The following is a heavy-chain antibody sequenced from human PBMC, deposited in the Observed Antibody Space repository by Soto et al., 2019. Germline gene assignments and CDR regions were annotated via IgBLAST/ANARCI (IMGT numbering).Heavy chain of an antibody. D-gene: IGHD6-13*01. Sequence: SQTLSLTCAISGDSVSSNSAAWNWIRQSPSRGLEWLGRTYYRSKWYNDYAVSVKSRITINPDTSKNQFSLQLNSVTPEDTAVYYGARGEAAAGPLDYWGQGTLVTVAS. J-gene: IGHJ4*02. CDR2: TYYRSKWYN. CDR1: GDSVSSNSAA. V-gene: IGHV6-1*01. CDR3: ARGEAAAGPLDY.